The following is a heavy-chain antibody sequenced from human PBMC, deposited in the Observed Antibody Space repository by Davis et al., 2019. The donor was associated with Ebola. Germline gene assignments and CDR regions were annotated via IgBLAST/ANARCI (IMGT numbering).Heavy chain of an antibody. CDR1: GYTFTGYY. CDR3: ATGGGILNY. CDR2: INPNNAGT. J-gene: IGHJ4*02. V-gene: IGHV1-2*02. Sequence: ASVKVSCKASGYTFTGYYMHWVRQAPGQGLEWVGWINPNNAGTNYAQKFHGRVTMTRDTSISTASMELSSLTSDDTAIYYCATGGGILNYWGQGTLVTVSS. D-gene: IGHD6-25*01.